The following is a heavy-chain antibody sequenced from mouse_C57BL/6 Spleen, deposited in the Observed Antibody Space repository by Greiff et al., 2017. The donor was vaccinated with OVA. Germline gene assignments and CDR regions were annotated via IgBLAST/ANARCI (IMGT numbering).Heavy chain of an antibody. CDR2: ISSGGGYI. CDR3: TRDITTVAPLTMDY. J-gene: IGHJ4*01. CDR1: GFTFSSYA. Sequence: EVKLVESGEGLVKPGGSLKLSCAASGFTFSSYAMSWVRQTPEKRLEWVAYISSGGGYIYYADTVKGRFTISRDNARNPLYLQMSSLKSEDTAMYDCTRDITTVAPLTMDYWGQGTSVTVSS. V-gene: IGHV5-9-1*02. D-gene: IGHD1-1*01.